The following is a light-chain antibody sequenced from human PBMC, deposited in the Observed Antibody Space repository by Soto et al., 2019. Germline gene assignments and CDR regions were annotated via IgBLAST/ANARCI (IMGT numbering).Light chain of an antibody. CDR2: EVT. J-gene: IGLJ1*01. Sequence: QSALTQPASVSGSLGQSITISCTGTGSDIAGYNYISWYQQLPGKAPKLMIYEVTIRPSGISNRFSGSKSGNTASLTISGLQAEDEADYFCTSFTSTSSLYVFGTGTQLTVL. CDR3: TSFTSTSSLYV. CDR1: GSDIAGYNY. V-gene: IGLV2-14*01.